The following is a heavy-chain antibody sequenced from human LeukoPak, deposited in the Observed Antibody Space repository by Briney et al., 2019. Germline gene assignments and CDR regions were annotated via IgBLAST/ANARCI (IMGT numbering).Heavy chain of an antibody. CDR1: GFTLSSYC. J-gene: IGHJ4*02. D-gene: IGHD3-16*01. V-gene: IGHV3-23*01. CDR2: ITRGGGST. Sequence: PGGSLRLSCAASGFTLSSYCMTWVRQAPGKGLEGVSTITRGGGSTYYSDSVKGRFTISRDNSKNTLYLQMNSLRDEDTAVYYCAKGGGGFLDYWGQGTLVTVSS. CDR3: AKGGGGFLDY.